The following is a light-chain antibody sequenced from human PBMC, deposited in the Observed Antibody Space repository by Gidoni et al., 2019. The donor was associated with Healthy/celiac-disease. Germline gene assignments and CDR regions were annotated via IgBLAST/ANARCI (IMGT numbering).Light chain of an antibody. V-gene: IGLV3-25*03. Sequence: SYELTQPPSGSVSPGQTARITCSGDAVPKQYAYWYQQKPGQAPVLVIYTDSERPAGIPERFSGSSSGTTVTLTISGVQAEDEADYYCQSADSSGTPWVFGGGTKLTVL. CDR3: QSADSSGTPWV. CDR2: TDS. CDR1: AVPKQY. J-gene: IGLJ3*02.